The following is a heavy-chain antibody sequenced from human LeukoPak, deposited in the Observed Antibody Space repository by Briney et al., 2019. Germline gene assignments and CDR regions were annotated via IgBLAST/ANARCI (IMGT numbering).Heavy chain of an antibody. CDR3: ARDGRFPPEVLPRYFDS. J-gene: IGHJ4*02. D-gene: IGHD1-14*01. CDR2: IYYSGST. V-gene: IGHV4-59*12. CDR1: GGSIRSYY. Sequence: SETLSLTCTVSGGSIRSYYWSWIRQPPGKGLEWIAYIYYSGSTNYNPSLKSRVTISVDTSKNQFSLKLSSVTAADTAVYYCARDGRFPPEVLPRYFDSWGQGTLVTVSS.